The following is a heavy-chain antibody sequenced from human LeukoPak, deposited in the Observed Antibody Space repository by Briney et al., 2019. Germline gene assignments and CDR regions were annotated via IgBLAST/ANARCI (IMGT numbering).Heavy chain of an antibody. CDR2: IIPIFGTA. V-gene: IGHV1-69*06. D-gene: IGHD3-10*01. CDR3: ARAYYYGSGSYSNYFDY. CDR1: GGTFSSYA. Sequence: GASVKVSCKASGGTFSSYAISRVRQAPGQGLEWMGGIIPIFGTANYAQKFQGRVTITADKSTSTAYMELSSLRSEDTAVYYCARAYYYGSGSYSNYFDYWGQGTLVTVSS. J-gene: IGHJ4*02.